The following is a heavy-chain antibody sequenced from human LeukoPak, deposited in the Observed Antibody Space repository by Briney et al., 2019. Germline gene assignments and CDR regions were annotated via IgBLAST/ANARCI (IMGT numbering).Heavy chain of an antibody. CDR2: ISGSGGST. V-gene: IGHV3-23*01. CDR1: GFSFSNYA. Sequence: PGGSLRLSCVASGFSFSNYAMSWVRQAPGKGLEWVSAISGSGGSTYYADSVKGRFTISRDNSKNTLYLQMNSLRAEDTAVYYCANGLDYVWGSYRPFDYWGQGTLVTVSS. D-gene: IGHD3-16*02. CDR3: ANGLDYVWGSYRPFDY. J-gene: IGHJ4*02.